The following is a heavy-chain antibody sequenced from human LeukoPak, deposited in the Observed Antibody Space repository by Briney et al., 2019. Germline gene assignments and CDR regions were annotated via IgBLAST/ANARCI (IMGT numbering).Heavy chain of an antibody. CDR1: GGSFSGYY. CDR3: ARGYYDYVWGSYRHNWFDP. V-gene: IGHV4-59*01. J-gene: IGHJ5*02. CDR2: IYYSGST. Sequence: SETLSLTCAVYGGSFSGYYWSWIRQPPGKGLEWIGYIYYSGSTNYNPSLKSRVTISVDTSKNQFSLKLSSVTAADTAVYYCARGYYDYVWGSYRHNWFDPWGQGTLVTVSS. D-gene: IGHD3-16*02.